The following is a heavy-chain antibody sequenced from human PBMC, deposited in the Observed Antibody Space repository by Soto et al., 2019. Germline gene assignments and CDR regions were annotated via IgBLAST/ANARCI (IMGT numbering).Heavy chain of an antibody. V-gene: IGHV3-66*01. CDR2: IYSGGST. CDR1: GFTVSSNY. CDR3: ARGDYYYYYMDV. Sequence: EVQLVESGGGLVQPGGSLRLSCAASGFTVSSNYMNWVRQAPGKGLEWVSVIYSGGSTYYADSVKGRFTISRDNSKNTLYLQMTSLRAEDTAVYYCARGDYYYYYMDVWGKGTTVTVSS. J-gene: IGHJ6*03.